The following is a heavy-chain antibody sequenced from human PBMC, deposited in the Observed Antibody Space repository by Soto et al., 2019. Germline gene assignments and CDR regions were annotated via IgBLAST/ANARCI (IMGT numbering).Heavy chain of an antibody. CDR1: GDSISSRNW. CDR3: ARAWRGYCSGMSCDSGLYGMDV. V-gene: IGHV4-4*02. Sequence: QVQLQESGPGLVKPSGTLSLTCAVSGDSISSRNWWSWVRQPPGKGLEWIGEIYHTGNTNYKPSLKSRVIISVDQSNNQFSLKLRSGTAADTAVYYCARAWRGYCSGMSCDSGLYGMDVWGQGTTVTVSS. J-gene: IGHJ6*02. D-gene: IGHD2-15*01. CDR2: IYHTGNT.